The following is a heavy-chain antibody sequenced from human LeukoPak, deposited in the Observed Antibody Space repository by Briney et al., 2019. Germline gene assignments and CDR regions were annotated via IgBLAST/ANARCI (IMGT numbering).Heavy chain of an antibody. D-gene: IGHD3-22*01. CDR3: ARENPSGYYNRPIDY. Sequence: SETLSLICTVSGASISSYYWSWIRQPPGKGLEWIGDIYYSGSIKYNPSLKSRATMSVDTSKNQFSLKLSSVTAADTAIYYCARENPSGYYNRPIDYWGQGTLVTASS. J-gene: IGHJ4*02. CDR2: IYYSGSI. CDR1: GASISSYY. V-gene: IGHV4-59*01.